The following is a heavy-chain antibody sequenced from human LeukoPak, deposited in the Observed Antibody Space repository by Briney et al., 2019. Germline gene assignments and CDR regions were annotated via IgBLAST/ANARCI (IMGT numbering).Heavy chain of an antibody. CDR1: GGTFSSYA. CDR2: IIPILGIA. V-gene: IGHV1-69*04. J-gene: IGHJ3*02. Sequence: SVKVSCKASGGTFSSYAISWVRQAPGQGLEWMGRIIPILGIANYAQKFQGRVTITADKSTSTAYMELSSLRSEDTAVYYCATAFSLDAFDIWGQGTMVTVSS. CDR3: ATAFSLDAFDI.